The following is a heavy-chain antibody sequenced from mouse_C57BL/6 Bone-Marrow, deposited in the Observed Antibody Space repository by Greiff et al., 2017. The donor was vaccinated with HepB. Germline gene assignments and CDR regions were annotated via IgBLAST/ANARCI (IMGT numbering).Heavy chain of an antibody. Sequence: QVHVKQSGAELVKPGASVKLSCKASGYTFTEYTIHWVKQRSGQGLEWIGWFYPGSGSIKYNEKFKDKATLTADKSSSTVYMERSRLTSEDSAIYFCARHVPYGSSPHYAMDYWGQGTSVTVSS. J-gene: IGHJ4*01. D-gene: IGHD1-1*01. CDR3: ARHVPYGSSPHYAMDY. CDR1: GYTFTEYT. CDR2: FYPGSGSI. V-gene: IGHV1-62-2*01.